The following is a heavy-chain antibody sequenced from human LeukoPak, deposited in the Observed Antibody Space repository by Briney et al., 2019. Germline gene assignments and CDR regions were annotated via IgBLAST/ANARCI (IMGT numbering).Heavy chain of an antibody. CDR1: GFTFSGSA. D-gene: IGHD2-21*02. J-gene: IGHJ4*02. V-gene: IGHV3-73*01. CDR3: ARGVYCGGDCYYWNM. Sequence: GGSLRLSCAVSGFTFSGSAMHWVRQASGKGLEWVGRIRSKTNNYATAYAASLKGRFTISRDDSKNSLYLQMNSLKTEDTAVYYCARGVYCGGDCYYWNMWGQGTLVTVSS. CDR2: IRSKTNNYAT.